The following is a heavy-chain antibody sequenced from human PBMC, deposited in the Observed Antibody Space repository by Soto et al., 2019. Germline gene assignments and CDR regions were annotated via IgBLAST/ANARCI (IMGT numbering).Heavy chain of an antibody. D-gene: IGHD6-13*01. CDR2: IYYSGST. CDR3: ARVPPYSNHFDY. J-gene: IGHJ4*02. V-gene: IGHV4-61*01. Sequence: KPSETLSLTCTVSGGSVSSGSYYWSWIRQPPGKGLEWIGYIYYSGSTNYNPSLKSRVTISVDTSKNQFSLKLSSMTAADTAVYYCARVPPYSNHFDYWGQGTLVTVSS. CDR1: GGSVSSGSYY.